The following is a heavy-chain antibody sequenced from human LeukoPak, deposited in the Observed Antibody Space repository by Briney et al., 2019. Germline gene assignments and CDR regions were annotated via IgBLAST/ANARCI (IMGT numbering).Heavy chain of an antibody. J-gene: IGHJ5*02. CDR1: GYTFTGYY. Sequence: ASVKVSCKASGYTFTGYYMHWVRQAPGPGLEWMGWINPNSGGINYAQNLQGRVTMTRDTSISTAYMELSRLRSDDTAVYYGARDFKNWFDPWGQGTLVTVSS. CDR2: INPNSGGI. CDR3: ARDFKNWFDP. V-gene: IGHV1-2*02.